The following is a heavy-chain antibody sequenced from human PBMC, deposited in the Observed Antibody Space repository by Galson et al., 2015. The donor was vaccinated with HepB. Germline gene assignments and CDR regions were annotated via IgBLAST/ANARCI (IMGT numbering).Heavy chain of an antibody. D-gene: IGHD2-2*01. Sequence: SLRLSCAASRFAFSDYCMTWVRYSPGKGLEWVATIKRDGSEKFYVDSVEGRFTISRDNARYSLYLQMDNVRGEDTAVYFCARGGRSTSYYWEFWGQGTLVTVSS. CDR1: RFAFSDYC. V-gene: IGHV3-7*01. CDR3: ARGGRSTSYYWEF. J-gene: IGHJ1*01. CDR2: IKRDGSEK.